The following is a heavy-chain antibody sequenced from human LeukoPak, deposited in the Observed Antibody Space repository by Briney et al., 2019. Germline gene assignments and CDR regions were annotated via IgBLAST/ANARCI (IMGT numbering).Heavy chain of an antibody. D-gene: IGHD6-19*01. CDR1: GGTFSSYA. CDR3: ARRQNSSGWYGFDY. CDR2: IIPIFGTA. V-gene: IGHV1-69*13. Sequence: SVKVSCKASGGTFSSYAISWVRQAPGQGLEWMGGIIPIFGTANYAQKFQGRVTITADESTSTAYMELSRLRSDDTAVYYCARRQNSSGWYGFDYWGQGTLVTVSS. J-gene: IGHJ4*02.